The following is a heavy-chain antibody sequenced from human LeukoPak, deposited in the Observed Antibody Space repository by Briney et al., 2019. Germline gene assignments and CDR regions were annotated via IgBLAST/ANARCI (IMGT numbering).Heavy chain of an antibody. J-gene: IGHJ4*02. CDR3: ASYMFSGSYFLY. Sequence: PSETLSLTCTVSGGSISSYYWSWIRQPAGKGLEWIGRIHSSGSTNYNPSLKSRVTISVDTSKNQFSLNLSSVTAADTAVYYCASYMFSGSYFLYWGRGTLVTVSS. CDR2: IHSSGST. D-gene: IGHD1-26*01. V-gene: IGHV4-4*07. CDR1: GGSISSYY.